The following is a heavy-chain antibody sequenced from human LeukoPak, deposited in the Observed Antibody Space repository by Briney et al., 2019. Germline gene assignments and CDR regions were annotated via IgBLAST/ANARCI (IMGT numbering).Heavy chain of an antibody. CDR2: IIPIFGTA. V-gene: IGHV1-69*13. J-gene: IGHJ4*02. CDR3: AKQYSGWTPLFDY. CDR1: GGTFSSYA. Sequence: ASVKVSCKASGGTFSSYAISWVRQAPGQGLEWMGGIIPIFGTANYAQKFQGRVTITADESTSTAYMELSSLRSEDTAVYYCAKQYSGWTPLFDYWGQGTPVTVSS. D-gene: IGHD6-19*01.